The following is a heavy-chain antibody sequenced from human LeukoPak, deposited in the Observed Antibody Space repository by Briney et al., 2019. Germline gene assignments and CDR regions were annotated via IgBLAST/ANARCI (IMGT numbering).Heavy chain of an antibody. J-gene: IGHJ4*02. D-gene: IGHD2/OR15-2a*01. V-gene: IGHV3-23*01. CDR3: VTGGNSFDYFDN. CDR2: ISGRGDST. Sequence: PGGSLRLSCAASGLTFANYALTWVRQAPGKGPEWVSTISGRGDSTFYSESVKGRFTISRDNSKNTMHLQMNNLRADEDTALYYCVTGGNSFDYFDNWAQGTLATGST. CDR1: GLTFANYA.